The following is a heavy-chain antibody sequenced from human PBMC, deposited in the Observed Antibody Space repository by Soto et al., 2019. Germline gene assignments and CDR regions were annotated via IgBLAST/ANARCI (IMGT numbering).Heavy chain of an antibody. J-gene: IGHJ6*02. V-gene: IGHV4-30-2*01. Sequence: QLQLQESGSGLVKPSQTLSLTCAVSGGSISSGGYSWSWIRQPPGKGLEWIGYIYHSGSTYYNPYLKSRVTITVNRPXNQCSRKLSSVTAADTAVYYCARRRGFPYYYGMDVWGQGTTVTVSS. D-gene: IGHD5-12*01. CDR3: ARRRGFPYYYGMDV. CDR1: GGSISSGGYS. CDR2: IYHSGST.